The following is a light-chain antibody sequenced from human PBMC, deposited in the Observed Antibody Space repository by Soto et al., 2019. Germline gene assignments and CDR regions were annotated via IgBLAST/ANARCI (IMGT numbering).Light chain of an antibody. Sequence: EIVMTQSPATLSVSPGERVTLSCRASQSISSSLAWYQQRPGQAPRLLIYGASARATGIPARFSGSASGTHFTLNISSLTSDESAVYHCQQYYNWPLTFGGVTKV. CDR1: QSISSS. CDR2: GAS. J-gene: IGKJ4*01. CDR3: QQYYNWPLT. V-gene: IGKV3-15*01.